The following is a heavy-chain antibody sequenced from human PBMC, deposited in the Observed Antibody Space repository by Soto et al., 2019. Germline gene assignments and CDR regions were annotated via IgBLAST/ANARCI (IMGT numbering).Heavy chain of an antibody. CDR1: GFTFSSYW. Sequence: EVQLVESGGGLVPPGGPLRLSCAASGFTFSSYWMSWVRQAPGKGLEWVANIKQDGSVKYYVDSVKGRFTISRDNAKNTLYLQMNSLRAEDTAVYYCARRSIAARRYWYFDLWGRGTLVTDFS. CDR3: ARRSIAARRYWYFDL. J-gene: IGHJ2*01. CDR2: IKQDGSVK. D-gene: IGHD6-6*01. V-gene: IGHV3-7*01.